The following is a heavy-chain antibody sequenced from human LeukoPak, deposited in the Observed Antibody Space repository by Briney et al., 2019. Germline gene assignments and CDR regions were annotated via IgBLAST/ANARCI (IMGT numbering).Heavy chain of an antibody. CDR2: INPNSGGT. V-gene: IGHV1-2*02. J-gene: IGHJ4*02. CDR1: GYTFTGYY. Sequence: ASVKVSCKASGYTFTGYYIHWVRQAPGQGLEWMGWINPNSGGTNYAQKFQGRVTMTRDTSISTAYMELSRLTSDDTAVYYCARERPYYFDYWGQGTLVTVSS. D-gene: IGHD1-1*01. CDR3: ARERPYYFDY.